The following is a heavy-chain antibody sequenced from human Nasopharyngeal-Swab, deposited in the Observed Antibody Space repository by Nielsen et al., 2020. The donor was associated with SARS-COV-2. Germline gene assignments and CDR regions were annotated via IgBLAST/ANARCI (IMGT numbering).Heavy chain of an antibody. CDR3: ARGGYDYVWGSYRGYFGY. Sequence: ESLKISCAASGFTFSSYSMNWVRQPPGKGLEWIGEINHSGSTNYNPSLKSRVTISVDTSKNQFSLKLSSVTAADTAVYYCARGGYDYVWGSYRGYFGYWGQGTLVTVSS. D-gene: IGHD3-16*02. V-gene: IGHV4-34*01. J-gene: IGHJ4*02. CDR1: GFTFSSYS. CDR2: INHSGST.